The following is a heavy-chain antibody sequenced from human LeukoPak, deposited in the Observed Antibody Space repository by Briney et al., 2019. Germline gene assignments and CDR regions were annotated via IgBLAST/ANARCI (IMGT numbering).Heavy chain of an antibody. J-gene: IGHJ5*02. V-gene: IGHV1-2*02. CDR3: ARGSDTAMEVDWFDP. D-gene: IGHD5-18*01. CDR2: INPNSGGT. CDR1: GYTFTGYY. Sequence: VASVKVSCKASGYTFTGYYMHWVRQAPGQGLEWMGWINPNSGGTNYAQKFQGRVTMTRDTSISTAYMELSRLRSDDTAVYYCARGSDTAMEVDWFDPWGQGTLVTVSS.